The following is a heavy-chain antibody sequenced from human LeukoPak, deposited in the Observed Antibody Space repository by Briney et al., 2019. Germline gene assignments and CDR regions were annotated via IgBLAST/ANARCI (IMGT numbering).Heavy chain of an antibody. Sequence: ASVNVSCQASGYTFINYGLTWVRQAPGQGLEWMGWISAHNGDTNYAQKFQGRVTMTTDTSTTTAYMELGSLRSDDTVVYYCVRNSSSAANGFDIWGQGTMVTVSS. CDR2: ISAHNGDT. J-gene: IGHJ3*02. D-gene: IGHD2/OR15-2a*01. CDR1: GYTFINYG. CDR3: VRNSSSAANGFDI. V-gene: IGHV1-18*01.